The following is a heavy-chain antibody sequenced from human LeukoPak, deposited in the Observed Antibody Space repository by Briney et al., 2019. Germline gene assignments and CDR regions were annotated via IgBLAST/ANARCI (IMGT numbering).Heavy chain of an antibody. CDR2: ISAYNGNT. CDR1: GYTFTSYG. CDR3: ARTSYYDSSGYIAC. Sequence: ASVKVSCKASGYTFTSYGISWVRQAPGQGLEWMGWISAYNGNTNYAQKLQGRVTMTTDTSTRTAYMELRSLRSDDTAVYYCARTSYYDSSGYIACWGQGTLVTVSS. D-gene: IGHD3-22*01. J-gene: IGHJ4*02. V-gene: IGHV1-18*01.